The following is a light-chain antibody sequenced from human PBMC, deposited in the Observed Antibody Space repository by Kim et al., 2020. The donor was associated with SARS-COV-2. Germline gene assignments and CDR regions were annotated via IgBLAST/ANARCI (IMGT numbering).Light chain of an antibody. Sequence: EIVLTRSPGTLSLSPGERATLSCRASQSVSSSYLAWYQQKPGQAPRLLIYGASSRATGIPDRFSGSGSGTDFTLTISRLEPEDFAVYYCQQYGSSITFGQVTRLEIK. CDR3: QQYGSSIT. CDR1: QSVSSSY. V-gene: IGKV3-20*01. J-gene: IGKJ5*01. CDR2: GAS.